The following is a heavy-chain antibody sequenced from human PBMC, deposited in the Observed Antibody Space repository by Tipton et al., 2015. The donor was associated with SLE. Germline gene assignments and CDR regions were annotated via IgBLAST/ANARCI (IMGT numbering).Heavy chain of an antibody. D-gene: IGHD1-20*01. Sequence: LRLSCAVYGGSFSGYYWSWIRQPPGKGLEWIGYIYYSGSTNYNPSLKSRVTISVDTSKNQFSLKLSSVTAADTAVYYCARVYNSWFDPWGQGTLVTVSS. CDR3: ARVYNSWFDP. V-gene: IGHV4-59*01. CDR2: IYYSGST. J-gene: IGHJ5*02. CDR1: GGSFSGYY.